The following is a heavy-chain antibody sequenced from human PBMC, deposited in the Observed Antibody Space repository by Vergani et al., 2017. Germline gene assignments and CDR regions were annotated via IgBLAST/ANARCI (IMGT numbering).Heavy chain of an antibody. CDR1: GGSLSSYY. V-gene: IGHV4-59*01. CDR2: IYYSGST. Sequence: QVQLPESGPGLVKPSETLSLTCTVSGGSLSSYYWSWIRQPPGKGLEWIGYIYYSGSTNYNPSLKSRVTISVDTSKNQFSLKLSSVTAADTSVYYCARKVLPGGNWFDPWGQGTLVTVSS. D-gene: IGHD1-14*01. J-gene: IGHJ5*02. CDR3: ARKVLPGGNWFDP.